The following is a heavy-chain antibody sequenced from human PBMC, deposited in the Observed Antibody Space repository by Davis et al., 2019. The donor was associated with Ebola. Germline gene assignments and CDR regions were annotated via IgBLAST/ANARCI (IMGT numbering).Heavy chain of an antibody. D-gene: IGHD3-10*01. CDR1: GYTFTSYG. Sequence: ASVKVSCKASGYTFTSYGISWVRQAPGQGLEWMGWISAYNGNTNYAQKLQGRVTITTDTSTSTAYMELRRLRSDDTAVYYCTRKGTYDLTMVQGVPFDYWGQGTLVPVSS. V-gene: IGHV1-18*01. J-gene: IGHJ4*02. CDR3: TRKGTYDLTMVQGVPFDY. CDR2: ISAYNGNT.